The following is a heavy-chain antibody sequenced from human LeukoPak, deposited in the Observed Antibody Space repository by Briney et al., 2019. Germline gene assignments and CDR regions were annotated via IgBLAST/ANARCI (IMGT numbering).Heavy chain of an antibody. CDR1: GFTFSSYS. D-gene: IGHD3/OR15-3a*01. Sequence: AGGSLRLSCAASGFTFSSYSMNRVRQAPGKGLEWVSSISSSSSNIYYAEAVKGRFTISRDNAKNSLYLQMNSLRAEDTAVYYCARDWDWGSPFDYWGQGTLVTVSS. V-gene: IGHV3-21*01. J-gene: IGHJ4*02. CDR3: ARDWDWGSPFDY. CDR2: ISSSSSNI.